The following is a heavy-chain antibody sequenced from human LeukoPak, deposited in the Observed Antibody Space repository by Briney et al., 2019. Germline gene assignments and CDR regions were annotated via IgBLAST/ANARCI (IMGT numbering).Heavy chain of an antibody. Sequence: GGSLTLSCAASGFTFSSYSMNWVRQAPGKGLEWVSSISTGSRNVYYADSVKGRFTISGDNAKNSLYLQMNSLRVEDTAVFYCARDSRTVTTHWSFDLWGRGTLVTVSS. CDR2: ISTGSRNV. V-gene: IGHV3-21*01. CDR1: GFTFSSYS. CDR3: ARDSRTVTTHWSFDL. J-gene: IGHJ2*01. D-gene: IGHD4-17*01.